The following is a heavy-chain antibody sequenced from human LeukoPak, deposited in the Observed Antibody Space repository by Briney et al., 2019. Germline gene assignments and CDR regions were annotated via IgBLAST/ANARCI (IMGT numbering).Heavy chain of an antibody. CDR3: AKAPWSSWFNPNYFDY. J-gene: IGHJ4*02. V-gene: IGHV3-9*01. Sequence: GGSLRLSCAGSGFIFNNYAMHWVRQPPGKGLEWVSGISWNSGSIDYADSVKGRFTISRDNSKNTLYLQMNSLRAEDTAVYYCAKAPWSSWFNPNYFDYWGQGALVTVSS. CDR1: GFIFNNYA. D-gene: IGHD3-10*01. CDR2: ISWNSGSI.